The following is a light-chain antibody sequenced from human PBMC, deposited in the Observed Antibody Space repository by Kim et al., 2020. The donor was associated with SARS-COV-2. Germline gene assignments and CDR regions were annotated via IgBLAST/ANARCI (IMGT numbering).Light chain of an antibody. CDR1: QSVSSY. CDR3: QQRSNWPPLT. CDR2: DAS. V-gene: IGKV3-11*01. J-gene: IGKJ4*01. Sequence: SPGESATLSCRASQSVSSYLAWYQQKPGQAPRLLIYDASNSATGIPARFSGSGAGTDFTLTISSLEPEDFAVYYCQQRSNWPPLTFGGGTKVEIK.